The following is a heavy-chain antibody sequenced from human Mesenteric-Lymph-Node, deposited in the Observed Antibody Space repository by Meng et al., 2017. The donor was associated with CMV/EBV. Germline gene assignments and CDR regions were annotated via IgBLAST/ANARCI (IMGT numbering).Heavy chain of an antibody. V-gene: IGHV1-69*04. CDR3: ATDPSTVATRGYIFDS. Sequence: TFRDSAITWVRQAPGQGPEWMGRIVPIRGTVISAQKFQDRVTIIANKATNTVYMELASLTSDDTALYYCATDPSTVATRGYIFDSWGQGTLVTVSS. J-gene: IGHJ4*02. CDR1: TFRDSA. D-gene: IGHD5-24*01. CDR2: IVPIRGTV.